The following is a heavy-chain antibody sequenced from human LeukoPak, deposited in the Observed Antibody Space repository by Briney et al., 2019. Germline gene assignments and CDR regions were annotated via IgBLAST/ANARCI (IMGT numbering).Heavy chain of an antibody. J-gene: IGHJ4*02. CDR2: INPNSGGT. Sequence: GASVEVSCKASGGTFSSYAISWVRQAPGQGLEWMGWINPNSGGTNYAQKFQGWVTMTRDTSISTAYMELSRLRSDDTAVYYCARFEEAAAGTYFDYWGQGTLVTVSS. CDR3: ARFEEAAAGTYFDY. D-gene: IGHD6-13*01. V-gene: IGHV1-2*04. CDR1: GGTFSSYA.